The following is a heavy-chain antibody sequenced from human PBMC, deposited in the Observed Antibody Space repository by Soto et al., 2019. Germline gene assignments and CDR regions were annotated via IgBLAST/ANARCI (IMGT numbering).Heavy chain of an antibody. CDR3: ARGMVRGVIIPPYFDY. J-gene: IGHJ4*02. CDR2: IYYSGST. D-gene: IGHD3-10*01. CDR1: GGSISSGDYY. Sequence: TSETLSLTCTVSGGSISSGDYYWSWIRQPPGKGLELFWYIYYSGSTYYNSSLKSRVTISVDTSKYQFSLKLSSVTSADTAVYYCARGMVRGVIIPPYFDYWGQVTLVTVSS. V-gene: IGHV4-30-4*01.